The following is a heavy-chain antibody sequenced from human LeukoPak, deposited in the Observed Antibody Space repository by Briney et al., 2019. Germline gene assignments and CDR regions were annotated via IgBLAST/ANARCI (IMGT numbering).Heavy chain of an antibody. Sequence: GGSLRLSCAASGFTFSGYGMHWVRQAPGKGLEWVAFIHYDGARSYYADSVKGRFTISRDNSKNTLYLQMNSLRAEDTAVYYCARDRSWNYYGMDVWGQGTTVTVSS. V-gene: IGHV3-30*02. J-gene: IGHJ6*02. CDR2: IHYDGARS. D-gene: IGHD2-15*01. CDR1: GFTFSGYG. CDR3: ARDRSWNYYGMDV.